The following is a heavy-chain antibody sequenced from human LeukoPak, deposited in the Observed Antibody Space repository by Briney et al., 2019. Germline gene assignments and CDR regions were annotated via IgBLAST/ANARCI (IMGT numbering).Heavy chain of an antibody. V-gene: IGHV1-69*13. CDR2: IIPLFGTT. CDR3: ARDNTDLVASDY. Sequence: ASVKVSCKASGGTFSSFGLSWVRQAPGQGLEWMGGIIPLFGTTHYAQKFQGRVTISADESTSTAYMGLSSLRSEDTAVYYCARDNTDLVASDYWGQGTLVTVSS. J-gene: IGHJ4*02. D-gene: IGHD5-18*01. CDR1: GGTFSSFG.